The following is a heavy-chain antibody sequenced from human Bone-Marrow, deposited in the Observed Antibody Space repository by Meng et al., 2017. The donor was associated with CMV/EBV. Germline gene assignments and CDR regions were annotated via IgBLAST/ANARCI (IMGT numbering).Heavy chain of an antibody. D-gene: IGHD3-10*01. CDR2: INSDGSST. J-gene: IGHJ4*02. CDR3: ARLKHYYGSGSYYNGFDY. CDR1: GFTFSSYW. V-gene: IGHV3-74*01. Sequence: GESLKISCAASGFTFSSYWMHWVRQAPGKGLVWVSRINSDGSSTSYADSVKGRFTISRDNAKNSLYLQMNSLRAEDTAVYYCARLKHYYGSGSYYNGFDYWGQGTLVTVSS.